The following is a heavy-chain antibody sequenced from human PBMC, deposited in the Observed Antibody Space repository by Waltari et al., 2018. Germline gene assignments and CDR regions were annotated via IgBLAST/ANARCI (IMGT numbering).Heavy chain of an antibody. D-gene: IGHD6-19*01. J-gene: IGHJ4*02. CDR1: GYTLTELS. V-gene: IGHV1-24*01. Sequence: QVQLVQSGAEVKKPGASVKLSCTVPGYTLTELSMPWVRKAPGKGLEWMGGVDPEDGETIYAQKFQGRVTMTEDTSTDTAYMELSSLRSEDTAVYYCATDTVPGSGWTMFDYWGQGTLVTVSS. CDR2: VDPEDGET. CDR3: ATDTVPGSGWTMFDY.